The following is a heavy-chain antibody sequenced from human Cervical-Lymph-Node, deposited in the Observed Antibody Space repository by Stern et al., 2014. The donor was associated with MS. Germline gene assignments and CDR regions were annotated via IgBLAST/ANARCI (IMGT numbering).Heavy chain of an antibody. CDR2: IDYSGST. J-gene: IGHJ5*01. CDR3: ARALRNAYTWFDP. Sequence: QVQLQESGPGLVKPSETLSLTCTVSGGSIYNYYWTWIRQPPVKGLEWIGHIDYSGSTNYNPSLESRVTMSVDSSKNEFSLILTSVTAADTAVYYCARALRNAYTWFDPWGQGTLVTVSS. D-gene: IGHD2-2*01. CDR1: GGSIYNYY. V-gene: IGHV4-59*01.